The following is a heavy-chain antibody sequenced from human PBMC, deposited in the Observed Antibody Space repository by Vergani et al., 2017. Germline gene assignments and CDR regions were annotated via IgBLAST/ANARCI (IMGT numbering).Heavy chain of an antibody. CDR2: INPNSGGT. CDR3: ARERAAAGTRGWFDP. Sequence: QVQLVQSGAEVKKPGASVEVSCKASGYTFTGYYMHWVRQAPGQGLEWMGWINPNSGGTNYAQKFQGRVTMTRDTSISTAYMELSRLRSDDTAVYYCARERAAAGTRGWFDPWGQGTLVTVSS. CDR1: GYTFTGYY. V-gene: IGHV1-2*02. J-gene: IGHJ5*02. D-gene: IGHD6-13*01.